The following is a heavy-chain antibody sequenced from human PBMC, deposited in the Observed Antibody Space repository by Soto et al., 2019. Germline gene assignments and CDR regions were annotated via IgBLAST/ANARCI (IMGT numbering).Heavy chain of an antibody. D-gene: IGHD3-22*01. CDR1: GGSISSYY. J-gene: IGHJ3*02. V-gene: IGHV4-59*01. Sequence: PSETLSLTCTVSGGSISSYYWSWIRQPPGKGLEWIGYIYYSGSTNYNPSLKSRVTISVDTSKNQFSLKLSSVTAADTAVYYCGRATGYYYDSSGYSDAFDIWGQGTMVTVSS. CDR3: GRATGYYYDSSGYSDAFDI. CDR2: IYYSGST.